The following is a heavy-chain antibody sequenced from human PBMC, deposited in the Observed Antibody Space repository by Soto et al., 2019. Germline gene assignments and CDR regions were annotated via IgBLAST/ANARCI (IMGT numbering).Heavy chain of an antibody. V-gene: IGHV4-34*01. CDR2: INHSGST. CDR1: GGSFSGYY. Sequence: PSETLSLTCVVYGGSFSGYYWSWIRQPPGKGLEWIGEINHSGSTNYNPSLKSRVTISVDTSKNQFSLKLSSVTAADTAVYYCARGLEDSGTDYWGQGTLVTVSS. D-gene: IGHD1-26*01. CDR3: ARGLEDSGTDY. J-gene: IGHJ4*02.